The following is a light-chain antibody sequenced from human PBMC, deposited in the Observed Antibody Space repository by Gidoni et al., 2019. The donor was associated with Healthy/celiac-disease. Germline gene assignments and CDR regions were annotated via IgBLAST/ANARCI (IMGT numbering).Light chain of an antibody. CDR2: DAS. V-gene: IGKV1-33*01. J-gene: IGKJ4*01. CDR1: QEISNY. CDR3: QQYDNLPIT. Sequence: DIQMTQSPSSLSASVGDRVTIPCQATQEISNYLNWYQQKPGKAPKLLIYDASNLETGVPSRFSGSGSGTDFILTISSLQPEDIATYYCQQYDNLPITFGGGTKVEIK.